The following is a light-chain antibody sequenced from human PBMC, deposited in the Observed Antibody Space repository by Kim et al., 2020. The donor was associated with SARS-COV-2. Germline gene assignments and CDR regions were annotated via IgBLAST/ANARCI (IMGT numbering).Light chain of an antibody. J-gene: IGKJ2*01. V-gene: IGKV1-5*03. Sequence: STLAVSVGDRVIITGRASQSNSMWLAWYQQKPGKAPKLLISKASSLQSGVPSRFSGSGSGTEFTLTISSLQPDDFGTYYCQQYDNYFGQGTKLEI. CDR3: QQYDNY. CDR2: KAS. CDR1: QSNSMW.